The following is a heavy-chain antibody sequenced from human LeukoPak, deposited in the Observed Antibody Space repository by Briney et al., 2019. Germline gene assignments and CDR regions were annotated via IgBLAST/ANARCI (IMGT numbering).Heavy chain of an antibody. CDR3: AISSDYYVTPHWYFDL. D-gene: IGHD3-10*02. J-gene: IGHJ2*01. Sequence: SETLSLTCNVSGGSISSSSYYWGWIRQPPGKGLEWIANIYYSGSTYYNPSLKSRVTISVDMSKNQFSLKLSSVTAADTAVYYCAISSDYYVTPHWYFDLWGRGTLVTVSS. CDR2: IYYSGST. CDR1: GGSISSSSYY. V-gene: IGHV4-39*07.